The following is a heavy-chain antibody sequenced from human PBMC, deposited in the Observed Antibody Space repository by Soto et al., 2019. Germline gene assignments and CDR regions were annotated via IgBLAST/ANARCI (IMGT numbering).Heavy chain of an antibody. J-gene: IGHJ6*02. D-gene: IGHD1-26*01. Sequence: GGSLRLSCAASGFTFSNAWMSWVRQAPGKGLEWVGRIKSKTDGGTTDDAAPGKGRFTISRDDSKNTMYLQMNSLKTEDTAGYYCTPDDSGRYYYDYGRDVWGQGTTVTVSS. CDR2: IKSKTDGGTT. CDR3: TPDDSGRYYYDYGRDV. V-gene: IGHV3-15*01. CDR1: GFTFSNAW.